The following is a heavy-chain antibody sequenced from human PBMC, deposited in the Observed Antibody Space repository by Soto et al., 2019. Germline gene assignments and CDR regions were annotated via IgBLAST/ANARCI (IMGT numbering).Heavy chain of an antibody. CDR2: ISSSGDRT. CDR3: VRDTAYYFDY. V-gene: IGHV3-11*05. J-gene: IGHJ4*02. CDR1: GFTFSGYY. D-gene: IGHD2-21*02. Sequence: QVQLVESGGGLVKPGGSLRLSCAASGFTFSGYYMSWIRQAPGKGLECISYISSSGDRTKYADSVKGRFTISRDNAKKSLYLQMNSLRAEDTAVYYCVRDTAYYFDYWGQGTLVTVSS.